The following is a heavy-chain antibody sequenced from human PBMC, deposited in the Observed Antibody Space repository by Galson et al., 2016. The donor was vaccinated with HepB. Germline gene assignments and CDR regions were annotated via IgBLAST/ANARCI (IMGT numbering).Heavy chain of an antibody. CDR3: TREELYYGSGSYYNPGGY. CDR1: GGTFSSSA. J-gene: IGHJ4*02. V-gene: IGHV1-69*06. D-gene: IGHD3-10*01. Sequence: SCKASGGTFSSSAISWVRQAPGQGLEWMGGIIPIFGTSNYAQKFQGRVTITADKSTSTAYMELSSLRSEDTALYYCTREELYYGSGSYYNPGGYWGQGTLVTGSS. CDR2: IIPIFGTS.